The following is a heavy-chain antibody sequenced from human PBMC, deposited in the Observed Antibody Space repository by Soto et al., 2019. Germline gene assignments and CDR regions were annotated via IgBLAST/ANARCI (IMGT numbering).Heavy chain of an antibody. V-gene: IGHV1-69*13. CDR3: ARWQQRNWFDP. CDR1: GYTFNKYG. Sequence: SVKVSCKASGYTFNKYGFNWVRQAPGQGLEWMGGIIPIFGTANYAQKFQGRVTITADESTSTAYMELSSLRSEDTAVYYCARWQQRNWFDPWGQGTLVTVSS. D-gene: IGHD6-13*01. J-gene: IGHJ5*02. CDR2: IIPIFGTA.